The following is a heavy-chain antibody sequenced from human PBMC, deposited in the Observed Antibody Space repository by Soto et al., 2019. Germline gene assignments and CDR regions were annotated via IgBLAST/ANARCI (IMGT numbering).Heavy chain of an antibody. CDR1: GGSISTGGYY. CDR3: ARDRDYYGSGSGMDV. CDR2: IYYSGST. J-gene: IGHJ6*02. V-gene: IGHV4-31*03. Sequence: SETLSLTCNVSGGSISTGGYYWSWIRQHPGKGLEWIGYIYYSGSTYYNPSLKSRVTMSVDTSKNQFSLKLSSVTAADTAVYYCARDRDYYGSGSGMDVWGQGTTVTVSS. D-gene: IGHD3-10*01.